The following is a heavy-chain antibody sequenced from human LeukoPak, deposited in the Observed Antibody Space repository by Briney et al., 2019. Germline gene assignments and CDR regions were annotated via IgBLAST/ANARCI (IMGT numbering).Heavy chain of an antibody. V-gene: IGHV5-51*01. CDR2: IYPGDSDT. D-gene: IGHD3-3*01. Sequence: GESLKISCKGSGYSFTSYWIGWVRQMPGKGLEWMGIIYPGDSDTRYSPSFQGQVTISADKSISTAYLQWSSLKASDTAMYYCARHSGLWSGYYIFDYWGQGTLVTVSS. J-gene: IGHJ4*02. CDR3: ARHSGLWSGYYIFDY. CDR1: GYSFTSYW.